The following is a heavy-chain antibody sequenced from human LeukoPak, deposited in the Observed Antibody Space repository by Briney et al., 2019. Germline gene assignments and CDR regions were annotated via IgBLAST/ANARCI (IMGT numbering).Heavy chain of an antibody. CDR2: ISGSGGST. CDR1: GFTFSSYG. D-gene: IGHD2-2*01. Sequence: PGGSLRLSCAASGFTFSSYGMSWVRQAPGKGLEWVSAISGSGGSTYYADSVKGRFTISRDNSKNTLYLQMNSLRAEDTAVYYCAKVNIIVVVPAATFDYWGQGTLVTVSS. J-gene: IGHJ4*02. V-gene: IGHV3-23*01. CDR3: AKVNIIVVVPAATFDY.